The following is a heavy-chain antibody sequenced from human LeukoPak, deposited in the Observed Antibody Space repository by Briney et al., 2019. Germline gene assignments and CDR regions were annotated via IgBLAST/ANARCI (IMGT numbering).Heavy chain of an antibody. D-gene: IGHD3-3*01. J-gene: IGHJ6*03. V-gene: IGHV1-69*06. Sequence: GASVKVSCKASGGTFSSYAISWVRQAPGQGLEWMGGIIPIFGTANYAQKFQGRVTITADKSTSTAYMELSSLRSEDTAVYYCTRGGVVRRDYYYYYYMDVWGKGTTVTVSS. CDR3: TRGGVVRRDYYYYYYMDV. CDR1: GGTFSSYA. CDR2: IIPIFGTA.